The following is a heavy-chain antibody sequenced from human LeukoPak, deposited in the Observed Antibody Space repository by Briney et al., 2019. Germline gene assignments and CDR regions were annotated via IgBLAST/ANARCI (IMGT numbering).Heavy chain of an antibody. V-gene: IGHV4-59*01. CDR1: GGSISSYY. CDR3: ARSSGTYRSFDY. D-gene: IGHD1-26*01. Sequence: SETLSLTCTVSGGSISSYYWSWIWQPPGKGLEWIGYIYYSGSTDYNPSLKSRVTISVDTSNNQFSLKVSSVTAADTAVYYCARSSGTYRSFDYWGQGTLVTASS. CDR2: IYYSGST. J-gene: IGHJ4*02.